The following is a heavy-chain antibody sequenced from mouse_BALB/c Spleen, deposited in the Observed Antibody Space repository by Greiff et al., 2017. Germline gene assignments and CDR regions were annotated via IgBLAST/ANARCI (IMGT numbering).Heavy chain of an antibody. CDR2: IDPANGNT. CDR3: APYYYGSYWYFDV. D-gene: IGHD1-1*01. Sequence: VQLKQSGAELVKPGASVKLSCTASGFNIKDTYMHWVKQRPEQGLEWIGRIDPANGNTKYDPKFQGKATITADTSSNTAYLQLSSLTSEDTAVYYCAPYYYGSYWYFDVWGAGTTVTVSS. CDR1: GFNIKDTY. V-gene: IGHV14-3*02. J-gene: IGHJ1*01.